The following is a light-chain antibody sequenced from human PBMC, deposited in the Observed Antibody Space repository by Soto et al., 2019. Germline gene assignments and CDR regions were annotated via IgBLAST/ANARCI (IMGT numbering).Light chain of an antibody. Sequence: DIQMTQSPSSPSASGGDRVTITCQASQGISNFLAWYQQKPGKVPKHLISAATTLQSGVPSRFSGSGSGTDFTLTITSLQPEDVATYYCQKYSSVITFGQGKRLEIK. CDR2: AAT. J-gene: IGKJ5*01. V-gene: IGKV1-27*01. CDR1: QGISNF. CDR3: QKYSSVIT.